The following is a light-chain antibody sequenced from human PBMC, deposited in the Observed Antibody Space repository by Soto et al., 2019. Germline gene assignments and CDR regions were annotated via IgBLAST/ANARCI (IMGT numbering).Light chain of an antibody. CDR2: SVS. J-gene: IGKJ1*01. CDR3: QQFGSSVWT. V-gene: IGKV3-20*01. CDR1: QTVTSTF. Sequence: EIVLTQSPGTLSLSPGERATLSCRASQTVTSTFLAWYQQKPGQAPRLLIYSVSRRATGILDRFSGSGSGTDFTLTISRLEPEDFAVYFCQQFGSSVWTFGQGTKVEIK.